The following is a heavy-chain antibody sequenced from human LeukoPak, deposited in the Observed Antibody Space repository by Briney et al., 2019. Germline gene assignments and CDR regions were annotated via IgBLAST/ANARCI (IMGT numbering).Heavy chain of an antibody. CDR3: AKDSTYYDFWSGYYGTDAFDI. J-gene: IGHJ3*02. CDR2: ISGNGGST. CDR1: RFTFSSYA. D-gene: IGHD3-3*01. V-gene: IGHV3-23*01. Sequence: PGGSLRLSCAASRFTFSSYAMSWVRQAPGKGLEWVSAISGNGGSTYYADSVKGRFTISRDNSKNTLYLQMNSLRAEDTAVYYCAKDSTYYDFWSGYYGTDAFDIWGQGTMVTVSS.